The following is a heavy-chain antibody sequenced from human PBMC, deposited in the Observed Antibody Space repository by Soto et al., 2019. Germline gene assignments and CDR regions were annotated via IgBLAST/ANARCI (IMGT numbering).Heavy chain of an antibody. D-gene: IGHD5-12*01. Sequence: LGPSVRLSCTASGFTFYNTGMRWVRQAPGERLEWGGRVKSKTDGGATDCNALVSERWSISRDDSEKTRYLQMNSLQTDDTAVYYCTTDRRSGYDPQFDFWGQGT. V-gene: IGHV3-15*01. CDR1: GFTFYNTG. J-gene: IGHJ4*02. CDR2: VKSKTDGGAT. CDR3: TTDRRSGYDPQFDF.